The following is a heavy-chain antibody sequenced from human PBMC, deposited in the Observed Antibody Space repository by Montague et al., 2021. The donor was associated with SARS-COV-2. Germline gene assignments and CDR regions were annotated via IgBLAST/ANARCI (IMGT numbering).Heavy chain of an antibody. D-gene: IGHD2-21*01. CDR3: ARDRDWDDWCGMDV. V-gene: IGHV3-48*03. J-gene: IGHJ6*02. CDR1: GFIFSSYE. Sequence: SLRLSCAASGFIFSSYEMNWVRQAPGKGLEWISYISSSGGGSTKHYTDSVKGRFTISRDNAKNSPYLQMNSLRVGDTAIYYCARDRDWDDWCGMDVWGQGTTVTVSS. CDR2: ISSSGGGSTK.